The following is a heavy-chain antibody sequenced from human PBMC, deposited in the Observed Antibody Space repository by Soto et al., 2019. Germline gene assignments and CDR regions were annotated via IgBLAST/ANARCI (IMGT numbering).Heavy chain of an antibody. CDR3: AKVSRKGSSIDFDY. Sequence: QVQLVQSGAELKKPGASVKVSCKASGYTFSTYDMNWVRQATGQGPEWIGWVNPNNGDTGYAQKFQGRVTLTTDICTTTAYMELTSLRSEDTAIYYCAKVSRKGSSIDFDYWGQGTLITVSS. CDR1: GYTFSTYD. V-gene: IGHV1-8*01. D-gene: IGHD3-10*01. CDR2: VNPNNGDT. J-gene: IGHJ4*02.